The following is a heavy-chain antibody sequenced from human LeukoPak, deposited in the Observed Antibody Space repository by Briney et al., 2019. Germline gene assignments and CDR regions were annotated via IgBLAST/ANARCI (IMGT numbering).Heavy chain of an antibody. Sequence: PSETLSLTCAVYGGSFSGYYWSWIRQPPGKGLEWIGEINHSGSTNYNPSLKSRVTIPVDTSKNQFSLKLSSVTAADTAVYYCARYPKSSYYYGMDVWGQGTTVTVSS. V-gene: IGHV4-34*01. J-gene: IGHJ6*02. CDR1: GGSFSGYY. CDR3: ARYPKSSYYYGMDV. CDR2: INHSGST.